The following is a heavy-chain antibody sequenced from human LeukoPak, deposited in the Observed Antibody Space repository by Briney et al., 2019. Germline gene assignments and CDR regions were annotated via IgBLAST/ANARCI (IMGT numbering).Heavy chain of an antibody. CDR1: GFTFNDYA. CDR3: AKDRDSSGFAPYFDY. CDR2: IGWNSHII. V-gene: IGHV3-9*01. D-gene: IGHD3-22*01. Sequence: GGSLRLSCAASGFTFNDYAMHWVRQAPGKGLEWVSGIGWNSHIIGYEDSVKGRFTITRDNARNSLSLQMNSLRAEDTAFYYCAKDRDSSGFAPYFDYWGQGILVTVSS. J-gene: IGHJ4*02.